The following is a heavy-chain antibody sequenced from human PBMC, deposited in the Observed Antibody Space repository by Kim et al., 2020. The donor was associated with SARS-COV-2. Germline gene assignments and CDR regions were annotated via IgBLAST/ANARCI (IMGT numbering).Heavy chain of an antibody. CDR1: GYTFTTYA. CDR2: LDTNTGNP. D-gene: IGHD3-10*01. CDR3: ARDIYVSQSFPLNY. V-gene: IGHV7-4-1*02. J-gene: IGHJ4*02. Sequence: ASVKVSCKTSGYTFTTYAICWLRQAPGQGPEWMGWLDTNTGNPTYVQGFRGRFVFSVDTPVSTAYLEISSLKIEDTAVYYCARDIYVSQSFPLNYWGQGTLVTVSS.